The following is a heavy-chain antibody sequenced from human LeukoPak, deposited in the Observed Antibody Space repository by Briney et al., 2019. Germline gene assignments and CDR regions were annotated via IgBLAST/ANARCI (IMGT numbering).Heavy chain of an antibody. CDR1: GGSISSGGYS. Sequence: PSETLSLTCAVSGGSISSGGYSWSWIRQPPGKGLEWIGYIYHSGSTYYNPSLKSRVTISVDRSKNQFSLKLSSVTAADTAVYYCARATGINWFDPWGQEPWSPSPQ. V-gene: IGHV4-30-2*01. CDR2: IYHSGST. D-gene: IGHD1-1*01. CDR3: ARATGINWFDP. J-gene: IGHJ5*02.